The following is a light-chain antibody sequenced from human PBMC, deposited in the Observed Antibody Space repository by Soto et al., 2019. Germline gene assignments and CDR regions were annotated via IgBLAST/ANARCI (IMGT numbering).Light chain of an antibody. CDR1: QSISIY. V-gene: IGKV1-39*01. J-gene: IGKJ5*01. Sequence: DIQMTQSPSSLSASVGDRVTITCRTSQSISIYLNWYQQIPGKAPKLLIYASSNLHTGVPSRFSGSGFGTDFTLTISSLQTEDFATYYCQQNYSPPPITFGQGTRLEI. CDR2: ASS. CDR3: QQNYSPPPIT.